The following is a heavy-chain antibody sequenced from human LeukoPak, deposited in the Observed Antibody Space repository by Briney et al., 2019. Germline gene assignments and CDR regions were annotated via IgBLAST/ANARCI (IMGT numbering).Heavy chain of an antibody. J-gene: IGHJ4*02. CDR1: GFTFSTYE. V-gene: IGHV3-48*03. D-gene: IGHD2-2*01. CDR3: ARDPSSHSSH. CDR2: ISNSGSPI. Sequence: GGSLRLSCTGSGFTFSTYEMNWVRQAPGKGLEWVSYISNSGSPIYYANSVRGRLTISRDNAKNSLYLQMNSLRVEDTAMYYCARDPSSHSSHWGQGPLVTVSS.